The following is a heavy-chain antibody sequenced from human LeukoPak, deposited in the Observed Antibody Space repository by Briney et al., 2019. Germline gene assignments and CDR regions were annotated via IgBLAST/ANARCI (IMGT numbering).Heavy chain of an antibody. CDR2: IKQDGSEK. Sequence: GGSLRLSCVASGFTFSSSWMSWVRQVPGKGLEWVANIKQDGSEKSYVESVRGRFTISRDNAKNSLYLQMNSLRAEDTAVYYCARDKNIAVADNYFDHWGQGTLVTVSS. CDR1: GFTFSSSW. V-gene: IGHV3-7*01. J-gene: IGHJ4*02. D-gene: IGHD6-19*01. CDR3: ARDKNIAVADNYFDH.